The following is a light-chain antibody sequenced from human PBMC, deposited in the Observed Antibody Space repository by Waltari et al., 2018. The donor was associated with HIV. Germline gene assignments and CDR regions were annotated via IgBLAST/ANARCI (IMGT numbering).Light chain of an antibody. J-gene: IGKJ1*01. CDR3: QQYNSWPGT. V-gene: IGKV3-15*01. CDR2: DAS. CDR1: QSVSSN. Sequence: DILLSQPPSDLSASPRDRATLTCKASQSVSSNLTWYQHKPGQAPRLLIYDASTRDTGIPARFSGSGSGTEFTLTIGSLQSEDFAVYYCQQYNSWPGTFGQGTKVEIK.